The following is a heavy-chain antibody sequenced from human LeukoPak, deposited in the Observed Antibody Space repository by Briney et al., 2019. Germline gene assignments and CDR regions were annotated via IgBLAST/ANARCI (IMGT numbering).Heavy chain of an antibody. CDR3: ARVRVGGGDPEIGSY. V-gene: IGHV3-7*03. D-gene: IGHD2-21*02. CDR2: IKEDGSEK. Sequence: GGSLRLSCAASGFTFSNYWMSWIRQAPGKGLEWLGHIKEDGSEKNCVDSVKGRFTISRDNAKNSLNLQMNSLRVEDTAVYYCARVRVGGGDPEIGSYWGQGTLVTVSS. J-gene: IGHJ4*02. CDR1: GFTFSNYW.